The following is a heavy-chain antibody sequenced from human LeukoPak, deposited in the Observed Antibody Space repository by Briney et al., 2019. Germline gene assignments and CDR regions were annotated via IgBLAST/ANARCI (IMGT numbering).Heavy chain of an antibody. V-gene: IGHV3-74*01. Sequence: GGSLRLSCTASGFSFSGHWMHWARQLPGKGLVWVSRISPTGSTTSYADVVKGRFTISRDNAKNSLYLQINSLRAEDTAVYYCARSSYSSSSSVWGQGTMVTVSS. CDR1: GFSFSGHW. CDR2: ISPTGSTT. D-gene: IGHD6-6*01. J-gene: IGHJ3*01. CDR3: ARSSYSSSSSV.